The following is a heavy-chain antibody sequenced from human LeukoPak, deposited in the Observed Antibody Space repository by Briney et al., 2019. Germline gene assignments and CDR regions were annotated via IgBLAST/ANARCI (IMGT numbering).Heavy chain of an antibody. CDR1: GFTFSIYA. V-gene: IGHV3-23*01. Sequence: PGGSLRLSCAASGFTFSIYAMSWVRQAPGKGLEWVSAIGDTTYYADSVEGRFTISRDNSKNTLYLQMNSLRAEDAVIYYCAKAFAFVGANFFDYWGQGTLVTVSS. CDR3: AKAFAFVGANFFDY. J-gene: IGHJ4*02. D-gene: IGHD1-26*01. CDR2: IGDTT.